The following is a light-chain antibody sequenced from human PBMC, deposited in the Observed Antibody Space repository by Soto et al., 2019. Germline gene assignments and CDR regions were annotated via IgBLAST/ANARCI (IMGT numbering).Light chain of an antibody. CDR3: QQRSNWPLT. CDR2: DAS. J-gene: IGKJ4*01. V-gene: IGKV3-11*01. Sequence: EIVLTQSPATLSLSPGERATLSCRASQSIDTYLAWYQQKPGQAPRLLIYDASNRATGIPARFSGSGSGTDFTLTISSQESEDFAVYYCQQRSNWPLTFGGGTKVEIK. CDR1: QSIDTY.